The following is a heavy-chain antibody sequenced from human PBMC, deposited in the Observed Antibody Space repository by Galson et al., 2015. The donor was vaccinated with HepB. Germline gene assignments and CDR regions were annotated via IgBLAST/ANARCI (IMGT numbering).Heavy chain of an antibody. CDR1: GYNLTELS. D-gene: IGHD3-22*01. CDR3: ARDKDSSGCFDY. CDR2: FDRDDDEK. J-gene: IGHJ4*02. Sequence: SVKVSCKVSGYNLTELSIHWVRQAPGTGLEWMGGFDRDDDEKIYAQPFQGRLTMTEETSIDTAYLELSSLRSEDTAVYYCARDKDSSGCFDYWGQGTLVTVSS. V-gene: IGHV1-24*01.